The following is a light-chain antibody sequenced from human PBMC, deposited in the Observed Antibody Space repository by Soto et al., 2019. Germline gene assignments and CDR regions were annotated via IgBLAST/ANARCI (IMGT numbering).Light chain of an antibody. Sequence: QSVLTQPASVSGSPGQSITISRTGTSSDVGGYNYVSWYQQHPRKAPKLMIYEVSNRPSGVSNRFSGSKSGNTASLTISGLQAEDEAGYCCSSYTTSSTLDVVFGGGTKVTVL. CDR1: SSDVGGYNY. CDR3: SSYTTSSTLDVV. J-gene: IGLJ2*01. V-gene: IGLV2-14*01. CDR2: EVS.